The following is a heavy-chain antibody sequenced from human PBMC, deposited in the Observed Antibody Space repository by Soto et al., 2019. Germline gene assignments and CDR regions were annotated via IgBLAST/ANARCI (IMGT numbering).Heavy chain of an antibody. CDR2: IYPGDSGT. D-gene: IGHD6-13*01. V-gene: IGHV5-51*01. J-gene: IGHJ6*02. CDR1: GYSFTSYW. Sequence: GESLKISCKGSGYSFTSYWIGWVRQMPGKGLEWMGIIYPGDSGTRYSPSFQGQVTISADKSISTAYLQWSSLKASDTAMYYCARHESRDSSTGTMSLYYYYGMDVWGQGTTVTVSS. CDR3: ARHESRDSSTGTMSLYYYYGMDV.